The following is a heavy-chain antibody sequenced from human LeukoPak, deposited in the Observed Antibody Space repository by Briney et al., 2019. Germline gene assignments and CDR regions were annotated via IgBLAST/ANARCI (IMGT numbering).Heavy chain of an antibody. V-gene: IGHV3-48*03. CDR2: ISSSGSTI. CDR1: GFTFSGYE. J-gene: IGHJ4*02. Sequence: GGSLRLSCAASGFTFSGYEMNWVRQAPGKGLEWVSYISSSGSTIYYADSVKGRFTISRDNAKNSLYLQMNSLRAEDTAVYYCAREFSGDPDYWGQGTLVTVSS. D-gene: IGHD3-10*01. CDR3: AREFSGDPDY.